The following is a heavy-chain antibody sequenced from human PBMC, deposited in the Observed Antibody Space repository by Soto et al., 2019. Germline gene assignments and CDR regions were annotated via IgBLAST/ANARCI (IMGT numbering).Heavy chain of an antibody. D-gene: IGHD4-17*01. J-gene: IGHJ4*02. V-gene: IGHV4-59*01. Sequence: SETLSLTCTVSGGSISSYYWSWIRQPPGKGLEWIGYIYYSGSTNYNPSLKSRVTISVDTSKNQFSLKLSSVTAADTAVYYCARGDPYGDYDDYWGQGTLVTVSS. CDR3: ARGDPYGDYDDY. CDR1: GGSISSYY. CDR2: IYYSGST.